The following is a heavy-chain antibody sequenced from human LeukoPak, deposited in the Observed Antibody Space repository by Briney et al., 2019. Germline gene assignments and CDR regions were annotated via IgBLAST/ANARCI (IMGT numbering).Heavy chain of an antibody. V-gene: IGHV4-34*01. Sequence: PSETLSLTCTVSGGSISSSYWSWIRQPPGKGLEWIGEINHSGSTNYNPSLKSRVTISVDTSKNQFSLKLSSVTAADTAVYYCARSRRSPGIAAAGAFDYWGQGTLVTVSS. CDR1: GGSISSSY. J-gene: IGHJ4*02. CDR2: INHSGST. CDR3: ARSRRSPGIAAAGAFDY. D-gene: IGHD6-13*01.